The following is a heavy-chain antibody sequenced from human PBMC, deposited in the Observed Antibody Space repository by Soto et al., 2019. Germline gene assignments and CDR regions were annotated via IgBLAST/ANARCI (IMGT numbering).Heavy chain of an antibody. V-gene: IGHV1-46*01. D-gene: IGHD1-1*01. Sequence: ASVKVSCKASGYTFTTYYIHWVRQAPGQGLEWMGIINPSSGSAGYAQKFQVSVTMTRDTPTNTFYMELSSLRSDDTAVYYCARGSNDIDYWGQGTLVTVSS. CDR3: ARGSNDIDY. CDR2: INPSSGSA. J-gene: IGHJ4*02. CDR1: GYTFTTYY.